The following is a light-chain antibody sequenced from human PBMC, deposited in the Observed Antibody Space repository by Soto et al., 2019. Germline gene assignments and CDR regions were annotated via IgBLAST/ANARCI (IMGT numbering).Light chain of an antibody. CDR2: GAS. V-gene: IGKV3-15*01. Sequence: EIVMTQSPATLSVSPGERATLSCRASQSVSSNLAWYRQKPGQAPRLLIYGASTRATGIPARFSGSGSGTDSTHTISSLQSEDFAVYYWQQYNNWPPSFGQGTKVEIK. CDR1: QSVSSN. CDR3: QQYNNWPPS. J-gene: IGKJ1*01.